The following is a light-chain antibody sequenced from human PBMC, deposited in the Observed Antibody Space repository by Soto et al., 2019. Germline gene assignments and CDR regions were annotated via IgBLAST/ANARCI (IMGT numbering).Light chain of an antibody. Sequence: QSVVTQVASLTVSPGGTFTLTCGSSTGAVTNGHYPYWFQQKPGKAPRTLIYDTTNRHSWTPARFSGSRLGGKAALTLSGAQTEDEAEYYCLLSYNGPYVFGTGTTITV. CDR3: LLSYNGPYV. CDR1: TGAVTNGHY. CDR2: DTT. J-gene: IGLJ1*01. V-gene: IGLV7-46*01.